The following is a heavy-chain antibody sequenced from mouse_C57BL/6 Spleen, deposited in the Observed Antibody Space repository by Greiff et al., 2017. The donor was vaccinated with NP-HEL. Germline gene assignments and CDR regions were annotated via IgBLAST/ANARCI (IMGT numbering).Heavy chain of an antibody. CDR2: INPNNGGT. D-gene: IGHD2-4*01. Sequence: EVQLQQSGPELVKPGASVKMSCKASGYTFTDYNMHWVKQSHGKSLEWIGYINPNNGGTSYNQKFKGKATLTVNKSSSTAYLDLRSLTSEDSAVYYCARKETYDYRFAYWGQGTLVTVSA. CDR1: GYTFTDYN. J-gene: IGHJ3*01. CDR3: ARKETYDYRFAY. V-gene: IGHV1-22*01.